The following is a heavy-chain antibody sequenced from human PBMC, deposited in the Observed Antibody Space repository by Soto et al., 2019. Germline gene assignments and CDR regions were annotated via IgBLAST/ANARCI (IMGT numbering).Heavy chain of an antibody. CDR3: ATYCSGGSCYLDY. J-gene: IGHJ4*02. Sequence: PSETLSLTCTVSGGSISSGGYYWSWIRQHPGKGLEWIGYIYYSGSTYYNPSLKSRVTISVDTSKNQSSLKLSSVTAADTAVYYCATYCSGGSCYLDYWGQGTLVTVSS. CDR1: GGSISSGGYY. V-gene: IGHV4-31*03. CDR2: IYYSGST. D-gene: IGHD2-15*01.